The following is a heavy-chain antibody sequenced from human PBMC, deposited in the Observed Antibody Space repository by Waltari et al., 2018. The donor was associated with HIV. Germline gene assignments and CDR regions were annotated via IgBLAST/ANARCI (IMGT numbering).Heavy chain of an antibody. D-gene: IGHD3-16*01. CDR1: GGTFSNSA. V-gene: IGHV1-69*04. Sequence: QAQLVKSGAETLKPGSSVRVSCKASGGTFSNSAFSWVRQAPGQGLEWMGRVSPLLGITNYAQKFQGRVTIIADKSTSTVYMELSSLRSDDTAVFYCARSGYDDTNTHYTAWGQGTLLTVSS. J-gene: IGHJ5*02. CDR3: ARSGYDDTNTHYTA. CDR2: VSPLLGIT.